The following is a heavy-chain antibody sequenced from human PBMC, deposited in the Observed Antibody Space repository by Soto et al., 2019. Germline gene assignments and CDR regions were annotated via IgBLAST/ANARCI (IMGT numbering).Heavy chain of an antibody. CDR1: GGSFSGYY. Sequence: SETLSLTCAVYGGSFSGYYWSWIRQPPGKGLEWIGEINHSGSTNYNPSLKSRVTISVDTSKNQFSLKLSSVTAADTAVYYCARSRRSNIVVVVAARNWFDPWGQGTLVTVSS. V-gene: IGHV4-34*01. D-gene: IGHD2-15*01. J-gene: IGHJ5*02. CDR3: ARSRRSNIVVVVAARNWFDP. CDR2: INHSGST.